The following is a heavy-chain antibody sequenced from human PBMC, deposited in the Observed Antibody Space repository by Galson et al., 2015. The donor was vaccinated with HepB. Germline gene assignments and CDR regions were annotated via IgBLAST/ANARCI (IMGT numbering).Heavy chain of an antibody. J-gene: IGHJ6*02. CDR2: IDWDDDK. Sequence: PALVKPTQTLTLTCTFSGFSLSTSGMCVSWIRQPPGKALEWLARIDWDDDKYYSTSLKTRLTISKDTSKNQVVLTMTNMDPVDTATYYCARRSGASDYYGMDVWGQGTTVTVSS. D-gene: IGHD3-3*01. CDR1: GFSLSTSGMC. V-gene: IGHV2-70*11. CDR3: ARRSGASDYYGMDV.